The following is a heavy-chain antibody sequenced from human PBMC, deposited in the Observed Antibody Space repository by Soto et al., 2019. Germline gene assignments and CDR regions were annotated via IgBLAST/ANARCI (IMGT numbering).Heavy chain of an antibody. D-gene: IGHD6-6*01. Sequence: QVQLQQWGAGLLKPSETLSLTCAVYGGSFSGYYWSWIRQPPGKGLEWIGEINHSGSTNYNPSPKRRVTLSVDTSKNQFSLKLSSVTAADSAVYYCARTIAARPYYYYYMDVWGKGTTVTVSS. V-gene: IGHV4-34*01. CDR3: ARTIAARPYYYYYMDV. CDR1: GGSFSGYY. CDR2: INHSGST. J-gene: IGHJ6*03.